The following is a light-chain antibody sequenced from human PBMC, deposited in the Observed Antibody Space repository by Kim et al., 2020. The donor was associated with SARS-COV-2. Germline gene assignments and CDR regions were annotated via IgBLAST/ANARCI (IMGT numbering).Light chain of an antibody. J-gene: IGKJ2*01. V-gene: IGKV3-20*01. Sequence: LSPGERPTLSCGARQSVSSFSLAWYQQKLGQAPRLLIFGASNRATGIPDRFSGSRSGTDFTLTISRLEPEDFAVYYCQQYGSSPYTFGQGTKLEI. CDR1: QSVSSFS. CDR3: QQYGSSPYT. CDR2: GAS.